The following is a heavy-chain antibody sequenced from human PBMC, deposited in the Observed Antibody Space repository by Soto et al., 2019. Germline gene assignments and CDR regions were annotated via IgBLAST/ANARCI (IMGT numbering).Heavy chain of an antibody. CDR1: GYTFNSFW. D-gene: IGHD6-6*01. V-gene: IGHV5-51*01. J-gene: IGHJ6*02. CDR3: AREYSSSTGYYYYGMDV. Sequence: GESLKISCQGSGYTFNSFWIGWVRQMPGEGLEWMGLMFPWTSDTRYSPSFQGHVSISVDRSTGTGYLQWNSLKASDTAMHYCAREYSSSTGYYYYGMDVWGQGTTVTVSS. CDR2: MFPWTSDT.